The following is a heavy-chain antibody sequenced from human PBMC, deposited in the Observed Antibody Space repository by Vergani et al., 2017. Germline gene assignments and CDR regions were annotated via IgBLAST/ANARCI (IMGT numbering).Heavy chain of an antibody. D-gene: IGHD3-3*01. CDR2: IYYSGST. CDR1: GGSLSSSSYY. Sequence: QLQLQESGPGLVKPSETLSLTCTVSGGSLSSSSYYWGWIRQPPGKGLEWIGSIYYSGSTYYNPSLKSRVTISVDTSKNQFSLKLSSVTAADTAVYYCARRYYDFWSGYYRGWFDPWGQGTLVTVSS. V-gene: IGHV4-39*01. J-gene: IGHJ5*02. CDR3: ARRYYDFWSGYYRGWFDP.